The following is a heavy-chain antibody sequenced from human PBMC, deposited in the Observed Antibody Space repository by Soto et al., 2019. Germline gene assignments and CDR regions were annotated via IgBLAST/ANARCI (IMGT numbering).Heavy chain of an antibody. J-gene: IGHJ4*02. CDR3: ARDRSGYYHFDN. CDR1: GASITGYY. V-gene: IGHV4-4*07. Sequence: SETLSLTCTVSGASITGYYWTWIRQPAGRGLEWIGRIYTSGTTDYNPSLKSRLTMSVDTSKNQFSLKLSSVTAADTAVYYCARDRSGYYHFDNWGQGTLVTVS. CDR2: IYTSGTT. D-gene: IGHD3-3*01.